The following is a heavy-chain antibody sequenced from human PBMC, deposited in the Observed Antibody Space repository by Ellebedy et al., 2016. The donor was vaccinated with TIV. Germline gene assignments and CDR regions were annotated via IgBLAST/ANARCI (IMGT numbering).Heavy chain of an antibody. Sequence: GESLKISCAASGFTFSSYAMHWVRQAPGKGLEWVAVISYDGSNKYYADSVKGRFTISRDNSKNTLYLQMNSLRVEDTAVYFCARASSGSSYWGYDYWGQGTLVTVSS. D-gene: IGHD3-3*01. CDR2: ISYDGSNK. CDR1: GFTFSSYA. J-gene: IGHJ4*02. CDR3: ARASSGSSYWGYDY. V-gene: IGHV3-30-3*01.